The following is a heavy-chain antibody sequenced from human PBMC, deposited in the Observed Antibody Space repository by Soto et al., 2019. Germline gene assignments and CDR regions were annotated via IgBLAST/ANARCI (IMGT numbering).Heavy chain of an antibody. J-gene: IGHJ4*02. CDR3: ARRSTYCSSTSCYADFDY. V-gene: IGHV4-59*08. Sequence: PSETLSLTCTVSGGSISSYYWSWIRQPPGKGLEWIGYIYYSGSTNYNPSLKSRVTISVDTSKNQFSLKLSSVTAADTAVYYCARRSTYCSSTSCYADFDYWGQGTLVTVSS. CDR1: GGSISSYY. D-gene: IGHD2-2*01. CDR2: IYYSGST.